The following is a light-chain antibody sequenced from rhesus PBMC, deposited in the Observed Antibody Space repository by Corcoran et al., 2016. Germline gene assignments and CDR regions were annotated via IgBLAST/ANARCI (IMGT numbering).Light chain of an antibody. CDR1: QGITND. V-gene: IGKV1-25*01. Sequence: DIQMTQSPSSLSASVGDRVTITCRASQGITNDLAWYQQKPGETPKLLSYEASSLQSGIPSRFSGSGSGTDFTLTISSLQSEDFATYYCQHYYNTPYSFGQGTKVEIK. CDR3: QHYYNTPYS. CDR2: EAS. J-gene: IGKJ2*01.